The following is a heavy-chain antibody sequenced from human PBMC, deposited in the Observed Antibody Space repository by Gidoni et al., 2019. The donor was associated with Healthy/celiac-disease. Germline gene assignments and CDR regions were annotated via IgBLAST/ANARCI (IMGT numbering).Heavy chain of an antibody. Sequence: EVQLVESGGGLVQPGGSLRISCAASGFTFRSYWMPWGRQAPGKGLEWVANIKQDGSEKYDGDSVKGRFTISRENAKNSLYLQMNSLRAEDTAVYYCARSTGSYYGPAYYFDDWGQGTLVTVSS. D-gene: IGHD1-26*01. J-gene: IGHJ4*02. CDR1: GFTFRSYW. CDR3: ARSTGSYYGPAYYFDD. V-gene: IGHV3-7*01. CDR2: IKQDGSEK.